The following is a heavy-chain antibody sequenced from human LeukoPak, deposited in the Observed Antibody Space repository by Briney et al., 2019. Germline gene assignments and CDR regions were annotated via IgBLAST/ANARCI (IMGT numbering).Heavy chain of an antibody. D-gene: IGHD6-19*01. Sequence: SETLSLTCAVSGGSISSNNWWSWVRQPPGKGLEWIGEIYHSGSTNYNPSLKSRVTISVDKSKNQFSLKVSSVTAADTAVYYCRAVAGQDYFDYWGQGTLVTVSS. V-gene: IGHV4-4*02. CDR2: IYHSGST. CDR3: RAVAGQDYFDY. CDR1: GGSISSNNW. J-gene: IGHJ4*02.